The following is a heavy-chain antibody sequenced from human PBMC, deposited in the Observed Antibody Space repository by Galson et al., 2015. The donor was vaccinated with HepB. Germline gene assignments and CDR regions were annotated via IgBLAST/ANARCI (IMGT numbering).Heavy chain of an antibody. CDR2: IHHTGST. J-gene: IGHJ4*02. CDR1: GGSISSYY. V-gene: IGHV4-59*01. D-gene: IGHD3-10*01. CDR3: ARGTYGNFDY. Sequence: ETLSLTCTVSGGSISSYYWAWIRQAPGKGLEWIGYIHHTGSTSYNPSLKSRVTMSLDTSKNQFSLELSFVTAADTALYYCARGTYGNFDYWGQGTLVTVSS.